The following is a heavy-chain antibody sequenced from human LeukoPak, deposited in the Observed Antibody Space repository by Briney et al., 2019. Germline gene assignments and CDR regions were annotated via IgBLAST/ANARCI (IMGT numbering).Heavy chain of an antibody. CDR1: GGSMSTYY. Sequence: SETLSLTCTLSGGSMSTYYWTWIRQPPGKGLEWIAYIYYSGSGNYNPSLKSRVTLSVDTSKNQFSLKLSSVTAADTAVYYCARRTIAAAGTGNYWGQGTLVTVSS. CDR2: IYYSGSG. D-gene: IGHD6-13*01. J-gene: IGHJ4*02. CDR3: ARRTIAAAGTGNY. V-gene: IGHV4-59*01.